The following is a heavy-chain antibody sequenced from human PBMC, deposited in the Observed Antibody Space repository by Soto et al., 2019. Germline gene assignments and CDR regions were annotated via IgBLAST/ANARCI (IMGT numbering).Heavy chain of an antibody. Sequence: SATVSCKDSGGTVSRDAIIWVRQAPVQVLEWMGGIIPIFGTANYAQKFQGRVTITADKSTSTVYMELSSLRSEDTAVYYCARDNNVVVPAAVIHAVWFDPWGQGNLVNVSA. V-gene: IGHV1-69*06. CDR3: ARDNNVVVPAAVIHAVWFDP. CDR2: IIPIFGTA. CDR1: GGTVSRDA. D-gene: IGHD2-2*01. J-gene: IGHJ5*02.